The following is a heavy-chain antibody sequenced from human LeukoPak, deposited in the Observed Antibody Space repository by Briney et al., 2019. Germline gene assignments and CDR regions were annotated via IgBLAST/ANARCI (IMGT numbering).Heavy chain of an antibody. CDR2: ISSSGSTI. CDR3: ASKLRAEYFQH. CDR1: GFTFSSYS. V-gene: IGHV3-48*04. J-gene: IGHJ1*01. Sequence: PGGSLRLSCAASGFTFSSYSMNWVRQAPGKGLEWVSYISSSGSTIYYADSVKGRFTISRDNAKNSLYLQMNSLRAEDTAVYCCASKLRAEYFQHWGQGTLVTVSS.